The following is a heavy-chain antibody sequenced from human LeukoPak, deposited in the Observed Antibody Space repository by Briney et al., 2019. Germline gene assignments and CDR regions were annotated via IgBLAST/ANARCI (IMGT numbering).Heavy chain of an antibody. V-gene: IGHV1-2*02. CDR3: AREVVPAATYMDV. J-gene: IGHJ6*03. CDR2: INPSSGGT. D-gene: IGHD2-2*01. CDR1: GYTFTGYY. Sequence: GASVKVSCKASGYTFTGYYMHWVRQAPGQGLEWMGWINPSSGGTNYAQKFQGRVTMTRDTSISTAYMELSRLRSDDTAVYYCAREVVPAATYMDVWGKGTTVTISS.